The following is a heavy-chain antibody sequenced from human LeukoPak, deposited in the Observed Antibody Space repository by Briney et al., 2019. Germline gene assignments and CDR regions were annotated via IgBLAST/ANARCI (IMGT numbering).Heavy chain of an antibody. CDR2: TNHSGST. Sequence: SETLSLTCAVYGGSFSGYYWSWIRQPPGKGLEWIGETNHSGSTNYNPSLKSRVTISVDTSKNQFSLKLSSVTAADTAVYYCARAVYATPPRYYYYYGMDVWGQGTTVTVSS. V-gene: IGHV4-34*01. J-gene: IGHJ6*02. D-gene: IGHD2-8*01. CDR3: ARAVYATPPRYYYYYGMDV. CDR1: GGSFSGYY.